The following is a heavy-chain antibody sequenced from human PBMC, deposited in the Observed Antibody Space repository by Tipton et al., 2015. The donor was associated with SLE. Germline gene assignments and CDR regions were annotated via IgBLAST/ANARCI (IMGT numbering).Heavy chain of an antibody. CDR3: ARGRAARHVDY. J-gene: IGHJ4*02. CDR2: IYHSGST. D-gene: IGHD6-6*01. V-gene: IGHV4-30-2*01. Sequence: LSLTCAVSGGSISSGGYSWSWIRQPPGKGLEWIGYIYHSGSTYYNPSLKSRVTISVDRSKNQFSLKLSSVTAADTAVYYCARGRAARHVDYWGQGTLVTVSS. CDR1: GGSISSGGYS.